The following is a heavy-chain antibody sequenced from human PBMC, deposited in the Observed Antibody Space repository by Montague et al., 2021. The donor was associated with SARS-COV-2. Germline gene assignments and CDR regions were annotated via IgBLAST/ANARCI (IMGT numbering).Heavy chain of an antibody. Sequence: SETLSLTCTVSGYSTSTGYYWGWIRQPPGKGLEWIGTIYHSGSTYFNPSLKSRVTISVDTSKNQFSLNLSSVTAADTAVYYCAKVAGSHDTFDIWGRGTMVTVSS. CDR2: IYHSGST. D-gene: IGHD6-19*01. V-gene: IGHV4-38-2*02. CDR3: AKVAGSHDTFDI. J-gene: IGHJ3*02. CDR1: GYSTSTGYY.